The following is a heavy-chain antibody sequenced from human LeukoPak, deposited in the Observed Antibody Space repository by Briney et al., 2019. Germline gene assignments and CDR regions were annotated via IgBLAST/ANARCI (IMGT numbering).Heavy chain of an antibody. CDR3: ARICSSTDCLIPD. Sequence: GGSLRLSCAASGFTFNHYAMNWVRQAPGKGLVWISRINSDASDTNYADFVKGRFTISRDNAKNTVYLQINSLRDEDTAVYYCARICSSTDCLIPDWGQGTLVTVSS. J-gene: IGHJ4*02. CDR2: INSDASDT. V-gene: IGHV3-74*01. CDR1: GFTFNHYA. D-gene: IGHD2-2*01.